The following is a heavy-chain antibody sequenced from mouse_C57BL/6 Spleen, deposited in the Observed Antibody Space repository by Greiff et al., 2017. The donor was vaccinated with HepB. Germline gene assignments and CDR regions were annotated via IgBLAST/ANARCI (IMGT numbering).Heavy chain of an antibody. CDR3: ATSDGYYAFDY. Sequence: EVKLEESGPGLVKPSQSLSLTCSVTGYSITSGYYWNWIRQFPGNKLEWMGYRSYDGSNNYNPSLKNRISITRDTSKNQFFLKLNSVTTEDTATYYCATSDGYYAFDYWGQGTTLTVSS. J-gene: IGHJ2*01. CDR1: GYSITSGYY. CDR2: RSYDGSN. D-gene: IGHD2-3*01. V-gene: IGHV3-6*01.